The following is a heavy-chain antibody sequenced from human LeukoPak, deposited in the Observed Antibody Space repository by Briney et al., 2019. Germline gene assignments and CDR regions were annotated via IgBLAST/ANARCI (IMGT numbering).Heavy chain of an antibody. V-gene: IGHV3-23*01. J-gene: IGHJ4*02. Sequence: PGGSLRLSCAASGFTFSSYAMSWVRQAPGKGLEWVSAISGSGGSTYYADSVKGRFTISRDNSKDTLYLQMNSLRAEDTAAYYCAKGLFDWLSDTDYWGQGTLVTVSS. CDR3: AKGLFDWLSDTDY. CDR1: GFTFSSYA. D-gene: IGHD3-9*01. CDR2: ISGSGGST.